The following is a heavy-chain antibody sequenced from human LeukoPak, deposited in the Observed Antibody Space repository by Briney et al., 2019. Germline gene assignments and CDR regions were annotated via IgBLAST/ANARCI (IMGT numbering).Heavy chain of an antibody. Sequence: SETLSLTCSVSGVSVGSAGYCWIWIRQPPGKGLVWVGCMYYSGNSNYNPLLKSRVTMSLDPSKNRCSLKLSSVTASDTAVYYCARSQSQIGSYRYYFTYSGQGTLVTVPS. V-gene: IGHV4-61*08. CDR2: MYYSGNS. J-gene: IGHJ4*02. CDR1: GVSVGSAGYC. D-gene: IGHD1-26*01. CDR3: ARSQSQIGSYRYYFTY.